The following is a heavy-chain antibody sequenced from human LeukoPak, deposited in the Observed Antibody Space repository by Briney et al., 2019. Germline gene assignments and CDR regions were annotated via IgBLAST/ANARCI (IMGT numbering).Heavy chain of an antibody. D-gene: IGHD6-13*01. CDR2: ISYDGSSK. V-gene: IGHV3-30*04. Sequence: GGSLRLSCAASGFTFSSFAMNWVRQAPGKGLEWVAVISYDGSSKYYAASVKGRFTISRDNSENTLYLQMNSLRAEDTAVYYCAREMKTIAASGFDYWGQGTLVTVSS. CDR3: AREMKTIAASGFDY. J-gene: IGHJ4*02. CDR1: GFTFSSFA.